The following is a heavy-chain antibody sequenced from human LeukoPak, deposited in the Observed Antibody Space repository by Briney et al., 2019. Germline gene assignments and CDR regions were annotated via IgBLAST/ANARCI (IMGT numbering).Heavy chain of an antibody. V-gene: IGHV3-30*02. J-gene: IGHJ4*02. CDR1: GFTFSSYG. Sequence: GGSLRLSCAASGFTFSSYGMHWVRQAPGKGLEWVAFIRYDGSNKYYADSVKGRFTISRDNSKNTLYLQMNSLGAEDTAVYYCARKRLGIWSGYSHLDYWGQGTLVTVSS. D-gene: IGHD3-3*01. CDR3: ARKRLGIWSGYSHLDY. CDR2: IRYDGSNK.